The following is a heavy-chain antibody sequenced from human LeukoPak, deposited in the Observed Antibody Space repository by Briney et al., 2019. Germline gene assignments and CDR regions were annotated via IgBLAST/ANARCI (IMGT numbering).Heavy chain of an antibody. D-gene: IGHD3-9*01. V-gene: IGHV3-48*02. Sequence: GGSLRLSCAASGFTFSSYSMNWVRQAPGKGLEWVSYISSSSSTIYYADSVKGRFTISRDNAKNSLFLQMNSLRDEDTAVYYCARDGGLRYFDWLSDLLDYWGQGTLVTVSS. CDR1: GFTFSSYS. CDR2: ISSSSSTI. J-gene: IGHJ4*02. CDR3: ARDGGLRYFDWLSDLLDY.